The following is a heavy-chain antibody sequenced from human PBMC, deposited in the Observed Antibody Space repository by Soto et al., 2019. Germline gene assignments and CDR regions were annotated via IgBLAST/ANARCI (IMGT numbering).Heavy chain of an antibody. CDR2: ISYDGSNK. D-gene: IGHD3-3*01. J-gene: IGHJ6*02. CDR1: GFTFSSYA. V-gene: IGHV3-30-3*01. CDR3: ARDEIRFSWAYGMDV. Sequence: QVQLVESGGGVVQPGRSLRLSCAASGFTFSSYAMHSVRQAPGKGLEWVAVISYDGSNKYYADSVKGRFTISRDNSKNTLYLQMNSLRAEDTAVYYCARDEIRFSWAYGMDVWGQGTTVTVSS.